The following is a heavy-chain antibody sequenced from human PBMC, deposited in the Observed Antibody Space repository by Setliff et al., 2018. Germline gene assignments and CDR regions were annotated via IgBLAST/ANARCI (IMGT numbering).Heavy chain of an antibody. CDR2: ISSSSSYI. V-gene: IGHV3-21*04. CDR1: GFTFTSYS. Sequence: LSCVASGFTFTSYSMNWVRQAPGKGLEWVSSISSSSSYIYYADSVKGRFTISRDNARNSLYLQMNSLGAEDTAVYYCARPKSLVFDIWGPGTMVTVSS. J-gene: IGHJ3*02. CDR3: ARPKSLVFDI.